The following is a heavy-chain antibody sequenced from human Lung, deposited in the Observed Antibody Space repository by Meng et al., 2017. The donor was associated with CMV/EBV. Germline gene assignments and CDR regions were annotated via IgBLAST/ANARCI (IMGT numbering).Heavy chain of an antibody. D-gene: IGHD2-2*02. CDR2: IIPILGIA. V-gene: IGHV1-69*10. J-gene: IGHJ6*02. Sequence: SVXVSCKASGGTFSSYTINWVRQAPGQGREWMGGIIPILGIANSAQKFQGRVTITADKSTSTAYVELSSLKSEDTAVYYCATSFYCSTTNCYTYYGLDVWGQGTTVTVSS. CDR1: GGTFSSYT. CDR3: ATSFYCSTTNCYTYYGLDV.